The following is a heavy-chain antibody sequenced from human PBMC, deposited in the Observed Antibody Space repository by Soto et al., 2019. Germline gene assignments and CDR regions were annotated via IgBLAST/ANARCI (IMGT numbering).Heavy chain of an antibody. CDR2: INPSGGST. J-gene: IGHJ5*02. D-gene: IGHD2-2*01. Sequence: ASVKVSCKASGYTFTSYYMHWVRQAPGQGLEWMGIINPSGGSTSYAQKFQGRVTMTRDTSTSTVYMELSSLRSEDTAVYYCARDAYIVVVPAAMSHWFDPWGQGTLVTVSS. CDR1: GYTFTSYY. CDR3: ARDAYIVVVPAAMSHWFDP. V-gene: IGHV1-46*03.